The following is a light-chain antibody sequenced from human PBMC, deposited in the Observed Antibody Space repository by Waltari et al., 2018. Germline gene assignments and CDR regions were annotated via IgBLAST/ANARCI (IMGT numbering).Light chain of an antibody. V-gene: IGLV2-23*02. CDR2: EVT. CDR1: SSDVGKYNL. Sequence: QSGLTQPASVSGYPGQSITISCTGHSSDVGKYNLVSWYQQYPGNAPKLMVYEVTKRASGVSDRFSGSKSGNTASLTIYGLQSEDEADYYCCSYAGFGIYVFGTVTKVTVL. J-gene: IGLJ1*01. CDR3: CSYAGFGIYV.